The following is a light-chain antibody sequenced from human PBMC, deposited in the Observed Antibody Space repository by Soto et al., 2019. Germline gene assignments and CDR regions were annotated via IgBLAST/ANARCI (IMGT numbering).Light chain of an antibody. J-gene: IGLJ3*02. Sequence: QSVLTQSPSASASLGASVKLTCTLSSGHSSYAIAWHQQQPEKGPRYLMKLNGDGTHSKGDGIPDRFSGSSSGTERYLTISSLQPEDEADYYCQTWGTGIRVFGGGTKVTVL. CDR2: LNGDGTH. V-gene: IGLV4-69*01. CDR3: QTWGTGIRV. CDR1: SGHSSYA.